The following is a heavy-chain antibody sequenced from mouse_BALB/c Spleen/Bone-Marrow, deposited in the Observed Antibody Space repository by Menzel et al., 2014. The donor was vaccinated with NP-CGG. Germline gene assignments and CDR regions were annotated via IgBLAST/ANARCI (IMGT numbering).Heavy chain of an antibody. CDR3: ARYYNYYFDV. CDR1: GYTFTNYW. D-gene: IGHD1-1*01. V-gene: IGHV1S81*02. Sequence: QVQLQQSGAELVKPGASVRLSCKTSGYTFTNYWMHWVKQRPGQGLEWIGDINPSNGRATYSEKFKSKATLTVDKSSSTAYMQLSSLTSEDSAVYYCARYYNYYFDVWSAGTTVTVSS. J-gene: IGHJ1*01. CDR2: INPSNGRA.